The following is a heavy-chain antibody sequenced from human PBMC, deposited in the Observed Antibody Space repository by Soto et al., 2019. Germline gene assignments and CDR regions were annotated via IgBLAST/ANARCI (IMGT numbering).Heavy chain of an antibody. Sequence: GESLRLSCAAPGFTFDDYAMHWVRQAPGKGLEWVSGISWNSGSIGYADSVKGRFTISRDNAKNSLYLQMNSLRAEDTALYYCAKAGFWSGYYSLVDYWGQGTLVTVSS. J-gene: IGHJ4*02. CDR2: ISWNSGSI. V-gene: IGHV3-9*01. CDR1: GFTFDDYA. D-gene: IGHD3-3*01. CDR3: AKAGFWSGYYSLVDY.